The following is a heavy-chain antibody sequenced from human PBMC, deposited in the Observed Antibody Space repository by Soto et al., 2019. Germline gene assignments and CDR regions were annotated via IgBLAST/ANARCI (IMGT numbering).Heavy chain of an antibody. J-gene: IGHJ4*02. Sequence: GGSLRLSCAASGFTFSDYYMSWIRQAPGKGLEWVSYISSRSSTIFYADSVKGRFTISRDNVKNSLYLQMNSLRAEDTAVYYCARGADGYNLVFDYWGQGTLVTVSS. D-gene: IGHD5-12*01. CDR3: ARGADGYNLVFDY. CDR2: ISSRSSTI. V-gene: IGHV3-11*04. CDR1: GFTFSDYY.